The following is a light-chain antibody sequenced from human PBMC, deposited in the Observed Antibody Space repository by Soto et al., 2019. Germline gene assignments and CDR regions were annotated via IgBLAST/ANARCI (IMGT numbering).Light chain of an antibody. V-gene: IGKV3-11*01. CDR1: QSVSSY. CDR2: DAS. CDR3: QQRSNWLRALT. Sequence: EIVLTQSPATLSLSPGERATLSCRASQSVSSYLASYQQKPGQAPRLLIYDASNRATGIPARFSGSGSGTDFTLTISSLEPEDFAVYYCQQRSNWLRALTFGGGTKVEIK. J-gene: IGKJ4*01.